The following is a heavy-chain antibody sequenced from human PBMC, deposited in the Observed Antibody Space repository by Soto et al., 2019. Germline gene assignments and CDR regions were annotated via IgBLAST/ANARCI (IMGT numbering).Heavy chain of an antibody. Sequence: QVHLVQSGAEVEKPGASVKVSCNASGYTFTDYGISWVRRAPGQGLQWMGWITAFNGNTKYAQQFQGRVTMTTDTSTSTAYMELRSLESDDTAVYYCSRISQSDFWSGYYYFFDYWGQGTLVTVSS. V-gene: IGHV1-18*01. CDR3: SRISQSDFWSGYYYFFDY. J-gene: IGHJ4*02. CDR1: GYTFTDYG. CDR2: ITAFNGNT. D-gene: IGHD3-3*01.